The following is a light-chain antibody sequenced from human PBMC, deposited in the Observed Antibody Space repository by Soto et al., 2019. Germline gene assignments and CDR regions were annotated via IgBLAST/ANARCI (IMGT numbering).Light chain of an antibody. CDR2: DVS. CDR3: SSYTSSSTYVV. V-gene: IGLV2-14*01. J-gene: IGLJ2*01. CDR1: SSDVGGYNY. Sequence: VLTQPASVSGSPGQSITISCTGTSSDVGGYNYVSWYQQHPGKAPKLMIYDVSNRPSGVSNRFSGSKSGNTASLTISGLQAEDEADYYCSSYTSSSTYVVFGGGTKLTVL.